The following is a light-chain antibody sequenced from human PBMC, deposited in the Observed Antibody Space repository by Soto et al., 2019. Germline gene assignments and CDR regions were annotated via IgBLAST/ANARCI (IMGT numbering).Light chain of an antibody. CDR1: HSVTTN. Sequence: PATLSLSPEHRATLSCRASHSVTTNLASYHQTSGHAPRLLIRGAATRATGIPARFSGSGSGTEFTLTISTLPSEDFAVYYCQQYYILPTFGQGTRLEIK. J-gene: IGKJ5*01. CDR3: QQYYILPT. CDR2: GAA. V-gene: IGKV3-15*01.